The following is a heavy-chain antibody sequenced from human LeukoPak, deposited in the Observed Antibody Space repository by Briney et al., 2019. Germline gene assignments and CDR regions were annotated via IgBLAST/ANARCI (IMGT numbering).Heavy chain of an antibody. Sequence: GGSLRLSCAASGFTFSNYGMHWVRQAPGKGLEWVAFIRFDGNNKYYADSVKGRFTISRDNSKNTLYLQINSLRTEDTAVYYCAKDQEMATITWFDPWGQGTLVTVSS. J-gene: IGHJ5*02. V-gene: IGHV3-30*02. D-gene: IGHD5-24*01. CDR1: GFTFSNYG. CDR3: AKDQEMATITWFDP. CDR2: IRFDGNNK.